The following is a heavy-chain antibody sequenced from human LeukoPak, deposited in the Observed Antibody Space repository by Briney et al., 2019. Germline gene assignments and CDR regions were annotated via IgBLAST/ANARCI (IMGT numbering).Heavy chain of an antibody. CDR3: ARAKDGDYGPGDF. Sequence: PGRSLRLSCAASGFTFSSYGMHWVRQAPGKGLEWVTVISYDGSTKYYADSVKGRFTISRDNAKNSLYLQMNSLRAEDTAVYYCARAKDGDYGPGDFWGQGALVTVSS. CDR2: ISYDGSTK. J-gene: IGHJ4*02. D-gene: IGHD4-17*01. V-gene: IGHV3-30*03. CDR1: GFTFSSYG.